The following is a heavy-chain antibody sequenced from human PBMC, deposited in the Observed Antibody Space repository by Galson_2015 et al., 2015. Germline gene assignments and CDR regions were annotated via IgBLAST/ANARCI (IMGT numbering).Heavy chain of an antibody. CDR1: GFTFDDYT. J-gene: IGHJ4*02. V-gene: IGHV3-43*01. CDR3: AKEDYDFWSGYSNFDY. Sequence: SLRLSCAASGFTFDDYTMHWVRHAPGKGLEWVSLISWDGGSTYYADSVKGRFTISRDNSKNSLYLQMNSLRTEDTALYYCAKEDYDFWSGYSNFDYWGQGTLVTVSS. CDR2: ISWDGGST. D-gene: IGHD3-3*01.